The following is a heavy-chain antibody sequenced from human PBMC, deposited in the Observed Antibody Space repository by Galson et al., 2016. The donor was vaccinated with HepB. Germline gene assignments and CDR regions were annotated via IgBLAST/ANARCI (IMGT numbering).Heavy chain of an antibody. CDR1: GDTFNTYT. J-gene: IGHJ6*03. D-gene: IGHD1-1*01. Sequence: SVKVSCKASGDTFNTYTFNWVRQAPGQGLEWMGGIMPIFGAPNYAQEFQGRLTISAVESTSTAYMELSSLRYEDSAIYYCARELPYNWYDVYFYMDVWGKGTTVTVSS. CDR3: ARELPYNWYDVYFYMDV. V-gene: IGHV1-69*13. CDR2: IMPIFGAP.